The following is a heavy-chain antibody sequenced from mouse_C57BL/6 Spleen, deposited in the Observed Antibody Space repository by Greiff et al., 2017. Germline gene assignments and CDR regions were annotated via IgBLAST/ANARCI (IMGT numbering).Heavy chain of an antibody. CDR2: IFPGSGST. Sequence: QVQLKQSGPELVKPGASVKISCKASGYTFTDYYINWVKQRPGQGLEWIGWIFPGSGSTYYNEKFKGKATLTVDKSSSTAYMLLSSLTSEDSAVYFCAKYLYYDYDEGFAYWGQGTLVTVSA. D-gene: IGHD2-4*01. CDR1: GYTFTDYY. V-gene: IGHV1-75*01. CDR3: AKYLYYDYDEGFAY. J-gene: IGHJ3*01.